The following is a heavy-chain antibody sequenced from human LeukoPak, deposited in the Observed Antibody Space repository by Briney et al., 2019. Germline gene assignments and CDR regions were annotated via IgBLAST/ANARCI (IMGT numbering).Heavy chain of an antibody. Sequence: PGGSLRLSCAASGFTFSSYAMSWVRQAPGKGLEWVSAISGSGGSTYYADSVKGRFTISRDNSKNTLYLQMNSLRAEDTAVYYCGKNHPLSTYSYGMDVWGQGPRVTAPS. CDR2: ISGSGGST. CDR1: GFTFSSYA. J-gene: IGHJ6*02. CDR3: GKNHPLSTYSYGMDV. D-gene: IGHD1-14*01. V-gene: IGHV3-23*01.